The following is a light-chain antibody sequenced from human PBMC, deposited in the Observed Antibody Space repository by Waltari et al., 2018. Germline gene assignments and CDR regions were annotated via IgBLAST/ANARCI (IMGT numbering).Light chain of an antibody. CDR1: SLGSYY. CDR2: DKD. CDR3: HSRDASGVGGS. Sequence: SSELTQDPAVSVAMGQTVRITCQGDSLGSYYASWYQQRPGQAPILVIYDKDNRPSGVPDRFSGSSSHNTASLTITGAQAEDEASYYCHSRDASGVGGSFGGGTKLTVL. J-gene: IGLJ2*01. V-gene: IGLV3-19*01.